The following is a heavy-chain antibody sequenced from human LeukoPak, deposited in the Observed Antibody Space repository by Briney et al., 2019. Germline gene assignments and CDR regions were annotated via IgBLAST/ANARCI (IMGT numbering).Heavy chain of an antibody. CDR1: GFTFSSYE. D-gene: IGHD4-17*01. CDR3: ARNNYGGPFYYYYMDV. CDR2: ISSSGSTI. V-gene: IGHV3-48*03. Sequence: GGSLRLSCAASGFTFSSYEMNWVRQAPGKGLEWVSYISSSGSTIYYADSVKGRFTISRDNAKNSLYLQMNSLRAEDTAVYYCARNNYGGPFYYYYMDVWGKGTTVTISS. J-gene: IGHJ6*03.